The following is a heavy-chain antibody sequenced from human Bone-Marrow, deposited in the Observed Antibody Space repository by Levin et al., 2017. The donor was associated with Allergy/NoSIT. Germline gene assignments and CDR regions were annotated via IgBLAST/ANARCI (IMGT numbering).Heavy chain of an antibody. CDR3: ARVRTGPFRGGFDP. J-gene: IGHJ5*02. CDR1: GFTFDDYA. Sequence: GGSLRLSCAASGFTFDDYAMHWVRQPPGKGLEWISSITWNSGSIGYADSVKGRFTISRDNAKNSVYLQMNSLRPEDAALYYCARVRTGPFRGGFDPWGHGTLVTVSS. V-gene: IGHV3-9*01. CDR2: ITWNSGSI. D-gene: IGHD3/OR15-3a*01.